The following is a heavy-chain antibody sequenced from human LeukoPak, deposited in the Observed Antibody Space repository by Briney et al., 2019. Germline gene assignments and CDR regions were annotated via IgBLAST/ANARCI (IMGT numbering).Heavy chain of an antibody. CDR1: AFTASSRY. Sequence: GSMTLSCAASAFTASSRYMSWSSQAPENPLEWVSIISSAGTTYYADSVKGRFTISRDNSKTTVDLQGNSLRDEYTAVYYCARDLEAANTYYFDYWGQGTMVTVSS. V-gene: IGHV3-66*01. CDR3: ARDLEAANTYYFDY. CDR2: ISSAGTT. D-gene: IGHD6-13*01. J-gene: IGHJ4*02.